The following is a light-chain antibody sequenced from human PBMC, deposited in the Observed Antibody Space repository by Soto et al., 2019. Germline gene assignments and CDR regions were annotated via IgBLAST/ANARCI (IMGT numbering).Light chain of an antibody. CDR1: SGSVSSGHY. Sequence: QTVVTQEPPFSVSPGGTVTLTCGLSSGSVSSGHYPSWYQQTPGQAPRTLIYSTNTRSSGVPDRFSGSILGSKAALTITGAQADDESDYYCVLYMGSGIWVFGGGTKL. CDR2: STN. J-gene: IGLJ3*02. V-gene: IGLV8-61*01. CDR3: VLYMGSGIWV.